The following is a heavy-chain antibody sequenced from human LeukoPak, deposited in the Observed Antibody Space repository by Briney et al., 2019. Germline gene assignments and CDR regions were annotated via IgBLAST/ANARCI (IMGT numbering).Heavy chain of an antibody. V-gene: IGHV3-30*18. CDR1: GFTFSAYG. D-gene: IGHD3-22*01. CDR2: ISYDGSNK. CDR3: AKSYHYDSSGYLGYFYY. Sequence: QPGRYLRLSCAASGFTFSAYGIHWVRQAPGKGLEWVAVISYDGSNKYYADSVKGRFTISRDNSKNTLYLQMNSLRAEDTAVYYCAKSYHYDSSGYLGYFYYCGQGTLVTVSS. J-gene: IGHJ4*02.